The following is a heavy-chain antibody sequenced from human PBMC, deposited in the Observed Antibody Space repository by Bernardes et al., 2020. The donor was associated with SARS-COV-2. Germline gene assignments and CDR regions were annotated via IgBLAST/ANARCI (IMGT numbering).Heavy chain of an antibody. J-gene: IGHJ6*02. CDR2: ISDNGGST. V-gene: IGHV3-64*04. Sequence: GGSLRLSCSASGFTFSNSFMHWVRQAPGKGLEYVSRISDNGGSTHYADSVKGRFTISSDISKNTLFLHMNSLRADDTAVYYCARDRGDLAGRPHYYYYYGMDVWGQGTTVTVSS. D-gene: IGHD6-6*01. CDR1: GFTFSNSF. CDR3: ARDRGDLAGRPHYYYYYGMDV.